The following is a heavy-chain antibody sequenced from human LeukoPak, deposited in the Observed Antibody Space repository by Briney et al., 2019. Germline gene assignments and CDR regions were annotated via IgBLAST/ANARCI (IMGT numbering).Heavy chain of an antibody. CDR3: ARDQYSSGWPDY. D-gene: IGHD6-19*01. J-gene: IGHJ4*02. CDR2: INPNSGGT. V-gene: IGHV1-2*02. CDR1: GGTFSSYA. Sequence: ASVKVSCKASGGTFSSYAISWVRQAPGQGLEWMGWINPNSGGTNYAQKFQGRVTMTRDTSISTAYMELSRLRSDDTAVYYCARDQYSSGWPDYWGQGTLVTVSS.